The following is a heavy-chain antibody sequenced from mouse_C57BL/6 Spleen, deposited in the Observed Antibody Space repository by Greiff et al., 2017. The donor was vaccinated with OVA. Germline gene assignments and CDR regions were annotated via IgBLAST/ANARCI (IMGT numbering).Heavy chain of an antibody. CDR1: GYAFSSSW. D-gene: IGHD2-10*01. J-gene: IGHJ2*01. CDR3: ARAYYGNYGYFDY. V-gene: IGHV1-82*01. Sequence: VQLQQSGPELVKPGASVKISCKASGYAFSSSWMNWVKQRPGKGLEWIGRIYPGDGDTNYNGKFKGKATLTADKSSSTAYMQLSSLTSEDSAVYFCARAYYGNYGYFDYWGQGTTLTVSS. CDR2: IYPGDGDT.